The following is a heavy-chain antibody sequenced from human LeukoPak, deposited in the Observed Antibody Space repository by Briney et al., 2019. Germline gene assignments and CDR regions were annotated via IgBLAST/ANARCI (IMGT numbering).Heavy chain of an antibody. Sequence: GGSLRLSCAASGFTFSSYAMIWVRQAPGKGLEWVSAISGSGGSTYYADSVKGRFTISRDNSKNTLYLQMNSLRAEDTAVYYCVKRRATGVAGYIDYWGQGTLVTVSS. V-gene: IGHV3-23*01. CDR3: VKRRATGVAGYIDY. CDR2: ISGSGGST. D-gene: IGHD6-19*01. CDR1: GFTFSSYA. J-gene: IGHJ4*02.